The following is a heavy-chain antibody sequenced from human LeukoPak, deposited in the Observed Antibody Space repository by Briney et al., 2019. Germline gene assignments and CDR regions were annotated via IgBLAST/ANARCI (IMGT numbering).Heavy chain of an antibody. CDR2: INHSGST. D-gene: IGHD3-10*01. J-gene: IGHJ6*03. CDR1: GGSFSGYY. V-gene: IGHV4-34*01. CDR3: ARRPSGAVRGVRNYYYYMDV. Sequence: SETLSLTCAVYGGSFSGYYWSWIRQPPGKGLEWIGEINHSGSTNYNPSLKSRVTISVDTSKNQFSLKLSSVTAADTAVYYCARRPSGAVRGVRNYYYYMDVWGKGTTVTISS.